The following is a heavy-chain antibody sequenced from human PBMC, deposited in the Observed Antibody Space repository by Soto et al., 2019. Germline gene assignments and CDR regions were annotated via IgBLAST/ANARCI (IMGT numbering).Heavy chain of an antibody. CDR1: GGTSSYS. V-gene: IGHV1-69*10. CDR2: IIPIFGII. CDR3: ASKNYYDSSGYPYYFDF. J-gene: IGHJ4*02. D-gene: IGHD3-22*01. Sequence: SVKVSCKASGGTSSYSVNWVRQAPVQGLEWMGGIIPIFGIINYAQKFLGRVTITADKSTTTAYMELSSLTSEDTAVYYCASKNYYDSSGYPYYFDFWGQGTLVTVSS.